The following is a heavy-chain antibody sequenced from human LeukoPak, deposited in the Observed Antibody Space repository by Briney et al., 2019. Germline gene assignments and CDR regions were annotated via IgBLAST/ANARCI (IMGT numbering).Heavy chain of an antibody. CDR2: LFSNGRT. V-gene: IGHV4-39*02. J-gene: IGHJ4*02. CDR1: SGSISSGSYF. CDR3: ATSQWLIPSY. Sequence: SETLSLTCTVSSGSISSGSYFWGWIRQPPGKGLEWIGNLFSNGRTYYSPSFRSRVNISLDTSKKNFSLNLTSVTAADTAVYYCATSQWLIPSYWGQGTLVTVSS. D-gene: IGHD6-19*01.